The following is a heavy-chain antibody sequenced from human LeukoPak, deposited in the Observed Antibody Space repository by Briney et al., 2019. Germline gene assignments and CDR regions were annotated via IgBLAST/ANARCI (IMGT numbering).Heavy chain of an antibody. V-gene: IGHV3-74*01. CDR2: IYRDGTHT. D-gene: IGHD5-24*01. Sequence: PGGSLRLSCAASGFSFSNYWMHWVRQAPGKGLVWVSRIYRDGTHTNYADSVKGRFTISRDNAKNTLYLDMNSLRAEDTAVYYCVRDGDAYNFDYWGQGTLITVSS. J-gene: IGHJ4*02. CDR3: VRDGDAYNFDY. CDR1: GFSFSNYW.